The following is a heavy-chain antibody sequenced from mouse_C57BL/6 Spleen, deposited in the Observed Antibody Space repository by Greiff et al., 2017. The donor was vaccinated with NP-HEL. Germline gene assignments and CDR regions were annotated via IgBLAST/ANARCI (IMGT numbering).Heavy chain of an antibody. D-gene: IGHD2-1*01. CDR2: ISYDGSN. CDR3: ARCNYDAMDY. CDR1: GYSITSGYY. V-gene: IGHV3-6*01. Sequence: EVQLQQSGPGLVKPSQSLSLTCSVTGYSITSGYYWNWIRQFPGNKLEWMGYISYDGSNNYNPSLKNRISITRDTSKNQFFLKLNSVTTEDTATYYCARCNYDAMDYWGQGTSVTVSS. J-gene: IGHJ4*01.